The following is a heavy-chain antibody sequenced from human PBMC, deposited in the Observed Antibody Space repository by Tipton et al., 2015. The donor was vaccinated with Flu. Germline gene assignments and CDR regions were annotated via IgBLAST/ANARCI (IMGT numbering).Heavy chain of an antibody. Sequence: TLSLTCSVFGDSIDSRYYWGWIRQPPGKGLEWIGCVYHGGTTYYNPSLKSRVAISLDTFQNQFSLKLTSVTAADTAVYYCATTTYYYGSGSHDYWGQGTLVTVSS. CDR1: GDSIDSRYY. CDR3: ATTTYYYGSGSHDY. J-gene: IGHJ4*02. D-gene: IGHD3-10*01. V-gene: IGHV4-38-2*01. CDR2: VYHGGTT.